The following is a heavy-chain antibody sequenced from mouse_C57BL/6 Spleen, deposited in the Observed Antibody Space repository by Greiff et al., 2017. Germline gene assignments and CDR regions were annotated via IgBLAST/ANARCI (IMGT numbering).Heavy chain of an antibody. Sequence: VQLQQSGAELVKPGASVKISCKASGYTFTDYYINWVKQRPGQGLEWIGKIGPGSGSTYYNEKFKGKATLTADKSSSTAYMQLSSLTSEDSAVYFCATMMVTTDYYAMDYWGQGTSVTVSS. J-gene: IGHJ4*01. CDR2: IGPGSGST. CDR1: GYTFTDYY. D-gene: IGHD2-3*01. CDR3: ATMMVTTDYYAMDY. V-gene: IGHV1-77*01.